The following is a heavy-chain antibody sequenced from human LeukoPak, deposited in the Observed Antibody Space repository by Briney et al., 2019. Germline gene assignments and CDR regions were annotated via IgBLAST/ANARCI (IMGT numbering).Heavy chain of an antibody. D-gene: IGHD4-17*01. CDR1: GYTFTSYG. V-gene: IGHV1-18*01. J-gene: IGHJ5*02. Sequence: GASVKVSCKASGYTFTSYGISWVRQAPGQGLEWMGWISAYNGNTNYAQKLQGRVTMTTDTSTSTAYMELRSLRSDDTAVYYCARDLATWTTASPGWFDPWGQGTLVTVSS. CDR2: ISAYNGNT. CDR3: ARDLATWTTASPGWFDP.